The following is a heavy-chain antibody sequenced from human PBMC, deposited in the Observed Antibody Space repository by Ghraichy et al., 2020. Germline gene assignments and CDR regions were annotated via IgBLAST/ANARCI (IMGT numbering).Heavy chain of an antibody. V-gene: IGHV4-34*01. CDR3: ARTTRYYYDSSTPFDY. CDR2: INHSGST. D-gene: IGHD3-22*01. Sequence: ESLNISCAVYGGSFSGYYWSWIRQPPGKGLEWIGEINHSGSTNYNPSLKSRVTISVDTSKNQFSLKLSSVTAADTAVYYCARTTRYYYDSSTPFDYWGQGTLVTVSS. J-gene: IGHJ4*02. CDR1: GGSFSGYY.